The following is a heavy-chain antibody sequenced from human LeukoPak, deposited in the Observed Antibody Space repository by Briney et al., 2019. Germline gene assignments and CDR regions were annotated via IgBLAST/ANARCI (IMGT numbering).Heavy chain of an antibody. CDR1: GGSMSSYY. CDR3: ASNGRYSSGWYGFDY. J-gene: IGHJ4*02. Sequence: PSETLSLTCTVSGGSMSSYYWSWLRQPPGKGLEGLGYIYYSGSTNYNPSLKSRVTISVDTSKNQFSLKLSSVTAADTAVYYCASNGRYSSGWYGFDYLGQGTLVTVSS. D-gene: IGHD6-19*01. V-gene: IGHV4-59*01. CDR2: IYYSGST.